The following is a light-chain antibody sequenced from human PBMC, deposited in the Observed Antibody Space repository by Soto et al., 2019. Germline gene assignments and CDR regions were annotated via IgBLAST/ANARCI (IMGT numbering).Light chain of an antibody. J-gene: IGKJ5*01. V-gene: IGKV1-12*01. CDR3: QQANSFPIT. CDR1: QDVGKW. Sequence: DIRMTQTPPSVCASVGVRVNTTCLASQDVGKWLAWYQQKPGKAPTLIIHGASSLQSGVPPRYNGSGYGTDCTLTISRLQPEDVSTYYCQQANSFPITFVQGTRLEI. CDR2: GAS.